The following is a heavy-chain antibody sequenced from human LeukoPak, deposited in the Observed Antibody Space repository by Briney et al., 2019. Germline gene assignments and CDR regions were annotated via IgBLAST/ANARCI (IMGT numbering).Heavy chain of an antibody. V-gene: IGHV3-15*01. CDR1: GFTFSSYA. CDR3: ATGTGRTDFDY. D-gene: IGHD4-17*01. J-gene: IGHJ4*02. CDR2: IKIKTDIGTT. Sequence: GRSVRLSCAASGFTFSSYAMSWVRQAPGKGLDWVGRIKIKTDIGTTDYAAPVKGRFTISRDDSKYTLYLQMNSLKTEDTAVYYCATGTGRTDFDYWGQGTLVTVSS.